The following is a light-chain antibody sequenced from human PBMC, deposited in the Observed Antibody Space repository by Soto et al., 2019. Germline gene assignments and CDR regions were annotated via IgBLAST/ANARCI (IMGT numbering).Light chain of an antibody. Sequence: EIVLTQSPATLSLSPGERATLSCRASQSVSSYLAWYQQKPGQAPRLLIYDASNRATGIPARFSGSGSGTDLTLTISSLEPEDFALYYCQQRSKSITFGQGTRLEIK. CDR2: DAS. CDR1: QSVSSY. J-gene: IGKJ5*01. V-gene: IGKV3-11*01. CDR3: QQRSKSIT.